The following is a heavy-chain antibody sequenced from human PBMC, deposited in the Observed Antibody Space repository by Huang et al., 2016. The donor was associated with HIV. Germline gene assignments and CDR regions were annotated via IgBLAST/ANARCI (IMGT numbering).Heavy chain of an antibody. Sequence: QVQLVQSGPEVKSPGASVKVTCKASGYTFTNFAVLWVRQAPGQRPEWLGWSNAGTGDTNYSQKFQGRVTISRDTSTSTAYLELSSLSSEDTAIYFCARGWLQLWYLADWGQGSLVTVSS. J-gene: IGHJ4*02. CDR2: SNAGTGDT. V-gene: IGHV1-3*01. CDR3: ARGWLQLWYLAD. CDR1: GYTFTNFA. D-gene: IGHD5-12*01.